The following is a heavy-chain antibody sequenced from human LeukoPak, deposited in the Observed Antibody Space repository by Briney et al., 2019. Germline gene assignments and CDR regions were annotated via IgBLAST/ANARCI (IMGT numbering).Heavy chain of an antibody. V-gene: IGHV3-53*01. CDR2: IYSGGST. CDR1: GFTVSSNY. CDR3: AKSGSYFAFDI. D-gene: IGHD1-26*01. Sequence: PGGSLRLSCAASGFTVSSNYMSWVRQAPGKGPEWVSVIYSGGSTYYADSVKGRFTISRDNSKNTLYLQMNSLRAEDTAVYYCAKSGSYFAFDIWGQGTMVTVSS. J-gene: IGHJ3*02.